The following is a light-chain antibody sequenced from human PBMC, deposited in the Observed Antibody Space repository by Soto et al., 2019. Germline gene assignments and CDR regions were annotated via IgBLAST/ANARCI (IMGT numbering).Light chain of an antibody. V-gene: IGKV1-39*01. Sequence: DIQMTQSPSSLSASVGDRVTITCRASQSISSYLNWYQQKPGKAPKLLIYAASSLQSGVPSRFSGSGSGTDFTLTISSLQPEDFATYYCQQNYSTPQTFGQGTKV. CDR1: QSISSY. CDR2: AAS. J-gene: IGKJ1*01. CDR3: QQNYSTPQT.